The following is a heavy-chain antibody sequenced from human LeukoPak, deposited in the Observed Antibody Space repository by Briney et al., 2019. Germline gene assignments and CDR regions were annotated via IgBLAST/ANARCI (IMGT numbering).Heavy chain of an antibody. CDR2: IYYSGST. V-gene: IGHV4-34*01. CDR3: AREDRGYCSGGSCPFRYYYYMDV. Sequence: SETLSLTCAGYGGSFSGYYWSWIRQPPGKGLEWIGSIYYSGSTYYNPSLKSRVTISVDTSKNQFSLKLSSVTAADTAVYYCAREDRGYCSGGSCPFRYYYYMDVWGKGTTVTVSS. J-gene: IGHJ6*03. CDR1: GGSFSGYY. D-gene: IGHD2-15*01.